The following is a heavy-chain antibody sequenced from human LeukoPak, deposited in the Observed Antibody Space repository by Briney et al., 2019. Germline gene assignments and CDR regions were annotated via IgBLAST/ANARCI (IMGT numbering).Heavy chain of an antibody. CDR1: GFTFSSYA. J-gene: IGHJ4*02. Sequence: GGSLRLSCAASGFTFSSYAMSWVRQAPGKGLEWVSAISGSGGSTYYADSVKGRFNMSRDNSKNTPYLQMNSLRAEDKAVYYCAKEGPGYYYDSSGYYPPGSAPFDYWGQGTLVTVSS. D-gene: IGHD3-22*01. V-gene: IGHV3-23*01. CDR3: AKEGPGYYYDSSGYYPPGSAPFDY. CDR2: ISGSGGST.